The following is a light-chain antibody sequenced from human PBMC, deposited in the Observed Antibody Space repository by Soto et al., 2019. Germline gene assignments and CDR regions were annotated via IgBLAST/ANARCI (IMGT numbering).Light chain of an antibody. Sequence: EIVLTQSPATLSVSPGERVTLSCRASQSVDINLAWYQQKPGQAPRLLIYGASTRATEMPGRFSGRGAGAEFTLTISSLQSEDFAVYYCQQRSDWPPITFGQGTRLEIK. V-gene: IGKV3-15*01. J-gene: IGKJ5*01. CDR2: GAS. CDR3: QQRSDWPPIT. CDR1: QSVDIN.